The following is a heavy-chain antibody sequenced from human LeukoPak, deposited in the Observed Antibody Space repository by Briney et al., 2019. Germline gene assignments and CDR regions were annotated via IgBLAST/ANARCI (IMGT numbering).Heavy chain of an antibody. CDR3: AKEVPTMVRGIGPYGMDV. V-gene: IGHV3-23*01. Sequence: GGSLRLSCAASGFTFSSYAMSWVRQAPGKGLEWVSATSGSGGSTYYADSVKGRFTISRDNSKNTLYLQMNSLRAEDTAVYYCAKEVPTMVRGIGPYGMDVWGQGTTVTVSS. J-gene: IGHJ6*02. D-gene: IGHD3-10*01. CDR1: GFTFSSYA. CDR2: TSGSGGST.